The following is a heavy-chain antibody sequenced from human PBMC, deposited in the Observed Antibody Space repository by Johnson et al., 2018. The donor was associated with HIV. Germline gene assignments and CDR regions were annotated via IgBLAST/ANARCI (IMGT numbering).Heavy chain of an antibody. CDR3: ARGGYNWNDFLNDAFDM. J-gene: IGHJ3*02. V-gene: IGHV3-66*01. Sequence: VQLVESGGGLVQPGGSLRLSCAASRFTVSSNYMTWVRQAPGKGLEWVSVIYSGGNTYYADSVKGRFTISRDNSKNSLFLQMNSLRAEDTALYYCARGGYNWNDFLNDAFDMWGQGTVVTVSS. D-gene: IGHD1-1*01. CDR2: IYSGGNT. CDR1: RFTVSSNY.